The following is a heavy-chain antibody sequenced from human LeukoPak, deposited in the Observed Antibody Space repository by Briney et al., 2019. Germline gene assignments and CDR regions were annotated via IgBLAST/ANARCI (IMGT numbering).Heavy chain of an antibody. Sequence: ASVKVSCKASGYTFSKYGITWVRLAPGQGLEWMGWISASNGNTNYAQELQGRVTMTTDISTSTAYMELRSLRSDDTAVYYCARAGATLTRPFDYWGQGTLVTVSS. V-gene: IGHV1-18*01. J-gene: IGHJ4*02. CDR3: ARAGATLTRPFDY. CDR2: ISASNGNT. CDR1: GYTFSKYG. D-gene: IGHD4-11*01.